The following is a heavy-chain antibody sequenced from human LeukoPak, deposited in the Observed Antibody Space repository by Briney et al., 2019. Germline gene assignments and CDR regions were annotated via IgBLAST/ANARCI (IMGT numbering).Heavy chain of an antibody. J-gene: IGHJ4*02. Sequence: PSETLSFTCTVYGCTISSYYWSWLPQPPGKELEWIGNTYYSGSTNSNPSLKSRVTISVDASKNQFSLKLSAVTVADTAVYYCEGDGALRYFDWGPFDYWGQGTLVTVSS. CDR1: GCTISSYY. V-gene: IGHV4-59*12. CDR3: EGDGALRYFDWGPFDY. D-gene: IGHD3-9*01. CDR2: TYYSGST.